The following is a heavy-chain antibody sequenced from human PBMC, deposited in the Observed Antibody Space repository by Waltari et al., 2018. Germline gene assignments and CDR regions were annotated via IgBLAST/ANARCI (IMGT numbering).Heavy chain of an antibody. CDR3: ARIYGSGSYYLDF. CDR1: GGSISIASHY. D-gene: IGHD3-10*01. Sequence: QVQLQESGPGLVKPSETLSLTCTVSGGSISIASHYWGWIRQPPGKGLEWVGTVFYSGNTYDNPSLKSRVTISVDTSKNQFSLKLSSVTAADTAMYFCARIYGSGSYYLDFWGQGTLVTVSS. CDR2: VFYSGNT. V-gene: IGHV4-39*07. J-gene: IGHJ4*02.